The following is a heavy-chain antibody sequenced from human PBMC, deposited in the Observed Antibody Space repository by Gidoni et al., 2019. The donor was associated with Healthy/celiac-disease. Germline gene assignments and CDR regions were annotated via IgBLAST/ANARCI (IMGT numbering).Heavy chain of an antibody. J-gene: IGHJ4*02. Sequence: EVQLLESGGGLVQPGGSLRLSCAASGFTFSSYAMSWVRQAPGKGLEWVSAISGSGGSTYYADSVKGRFTISRDNSKNTLYLQMNSLRAEDTAVYYCAKAGGEMEIAVAGNFDYWGQGTLVTVSS. CDR1: GFTFSSYA. CDR3: AKAGGEMEIAVAGNFDY. V-gene: IGHV3-23*01. CDR2: ISGSGGST. D-gene: IGHD6-19*01.